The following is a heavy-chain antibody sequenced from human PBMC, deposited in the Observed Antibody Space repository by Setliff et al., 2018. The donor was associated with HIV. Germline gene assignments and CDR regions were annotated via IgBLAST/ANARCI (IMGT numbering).Heavy chain of an antibody. CDR1: GGSFSGFY. D-gene: IGHD2-2*01. CDR3: ARRVVHTSPSDPSGLYFDF. J-gene: IGHJ4*02. V-gene: IGHV4-34*01. Sequence: SETLSLTCAVYGGSFSGFYWSWIRQPPGKGLEYIGEVDDSGGSNYNPSLKSRVTISVDTSKKQFSLKLPSVTAADTAVYFCARRVVHTSPSDPSGLYFDFWGQGTLVTVSS. CDR2: VDDSGGS.